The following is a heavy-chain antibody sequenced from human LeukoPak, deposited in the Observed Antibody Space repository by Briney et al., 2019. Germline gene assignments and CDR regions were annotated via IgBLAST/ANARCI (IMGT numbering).Heavy chain of an antibody. V-gene: IGHV4-30-4*08. CDR2: IYYSGST. Sequence: PSETLSLTCTVSGGSISSGDYYWSWIRQPPGKGLEWIGYIYYSGSTYYNPSLKSRVTISVDTSKNQFSLKLSSVTAADTAVYYCARGLRYFDWLPQIGAFDIWGQGTMVTVSS. D-gene: IGHD3-9*01. CDR1: GGSISSGDYY. J-gene: IGHJ3*02. CDR3: ARGLRYFDWLPQIGAFDI.